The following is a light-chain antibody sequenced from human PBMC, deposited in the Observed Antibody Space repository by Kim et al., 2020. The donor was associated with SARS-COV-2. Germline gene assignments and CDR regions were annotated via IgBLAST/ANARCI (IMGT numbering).Light chain of an antibody. Sequence: DIQMTQSPSSLSASVGDRVTITCRASQDISRYLNWYQQKPGKAPKLLIYTASSLQSGVPSRFTGSGSETDFTLTISSLQPEDFATYYCQETYSASRTFGQGTKVDIK. J-gene: IGKJ1*01. V-gene: IGKV1-39*01. CDR2: TAS. CDR3: QETYSASRT. CDR1: QDISRY.